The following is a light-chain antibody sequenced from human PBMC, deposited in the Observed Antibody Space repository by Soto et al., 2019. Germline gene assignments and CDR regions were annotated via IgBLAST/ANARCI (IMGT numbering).Light chain of an antibody. CDR3: LQHSTYPIT. CDR1: QSVSSY. CDR2: DAS. Sequence: VLTQSPATLSLSPGERATLSCRASQSVSSYLAWYQQKPGQAPRLLIYDASNRATGSPARFSGSGSGTDFTPTIGSLEPEDFAVYYCLQHSTYPITFGQGTRLEIK. J-gene: IGKJ5*01. V-gene: IGKV3-11*01.